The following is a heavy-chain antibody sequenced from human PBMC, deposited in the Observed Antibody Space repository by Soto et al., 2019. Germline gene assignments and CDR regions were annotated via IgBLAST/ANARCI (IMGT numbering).Heavy chain of an antibody. CDR3: ARVGTGTVRGRTNWFDP. D-gene: IGHD1-1*01. J-gene: IGHJ5*02. CDR1: GGSISSYY. Sequence: SETLSLTCTVSGGSISSYYWSWIRQPPGKGLEWIGYIYYSGSTNYNPSLKSRVTIPVDTSKNQFSLKLSSVTAADTAVYYCARVGTGTVRGRTNWFDPWGQGTLVTVSS. CDR2: IYYSGST. V-gene: IGHV4-59*01.